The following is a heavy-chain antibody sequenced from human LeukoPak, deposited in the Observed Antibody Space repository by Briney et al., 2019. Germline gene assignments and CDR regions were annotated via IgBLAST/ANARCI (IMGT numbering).Heavy chain of an antibody. J-gene: IGHJ2*01. CDR2: IYYSGST. CDR3: ARDRGRRTYCSGGSCYSPDWYFDL. CDR1: GDSINAYY. Sequence: SETLSLTCSVSGDSINAYYWSWIRQPPGKGLEWIGYIYYSGSTNYNPSLKSRVIISVDTSKNQFSLKLNSVTAADTAVYYGARDRGRRTYCSGGSCYSPDWYFDLWGRGTLVTVSS. V-gene: IGHV4-59*01. D-gene: IGHD2-15*01.